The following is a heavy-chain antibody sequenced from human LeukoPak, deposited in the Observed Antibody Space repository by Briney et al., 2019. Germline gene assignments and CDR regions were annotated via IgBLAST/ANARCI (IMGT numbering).Heavy chain of an antibody. CDR1: GFAFSTYG. V-gene: IGHV3-33*01. D-gene: IGHD6-13*01. Sequence: GGSLRLSCAASGFAFSTYGMHWVRQAPGKGLEWVAVIWYDGSNKYYADSVKGRFTISRDNSKNTLYLQMNSLRAEDTAVYYCASAAGPFDNWGQGTLVTVSS. J-gene: IGHJ4*02. CDR2: IWYDGSNK. CDR3: ASAAGPFDN.